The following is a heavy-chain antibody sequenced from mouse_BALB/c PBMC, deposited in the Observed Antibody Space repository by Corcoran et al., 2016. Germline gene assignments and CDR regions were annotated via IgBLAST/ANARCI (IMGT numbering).Heavy chain of an antibody. V-gene: IGHV1-9*01. CDR2: ILPGSRST. Sequence: QVQLQQSGAELMKPGASVKISCKATGYTFSSYWIEWVKQRPGHGLEWIGEILPGSRSTNYNEKFKGKATFTADTSSNTAYMQLSSLTSEDSAVYYCASWGGYYCNYEGWGQGTTLTVSS. CDR3: ASWGGYYCNYEG. J-gene: IGHJ2*01. D-gene: IGHD2-1*01. CDR1: GYTFSSYW.